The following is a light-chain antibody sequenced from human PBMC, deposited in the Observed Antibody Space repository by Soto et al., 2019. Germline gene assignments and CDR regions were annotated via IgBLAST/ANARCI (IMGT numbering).Light chain of an antibody. CDR3: QQARSFPVT. V-gene: IGKV1-12*01. J-gene: IGKJ5*01. CDR2: ATS. CDR1: QDVGRW. Sequence: DIQMTQSPSSLSAPVGDRVTITCRSSQDVGRWLSWYQQKPGKAPKILIFATSTLQSGVPSRFSGSGSGTDFTLTITSLQSEDFATYYCQQARSFPVTFGQGTRREIK.